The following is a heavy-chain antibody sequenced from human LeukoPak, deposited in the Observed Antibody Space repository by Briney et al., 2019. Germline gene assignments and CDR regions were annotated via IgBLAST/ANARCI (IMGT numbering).Heavy chain of an antibody. J-gene: IGHJ5*02. CDR1: GGSISSYY. Sequence: SETLSLTCTVSGGSISSYYWSWIRQPPGKGLEWIGYIYYSGSTNYNPSPKSRVTISVDTSKNQFSLKLSSVTAADTAVYYCARGRYSSGWGGDNWFDPWGQGTLVTVSS. V-gene: IGHV4-59*08. CDR2: IYYSGST. D-gene: IGHD6-19*01. CDR3: ARGRYSSGWGGDNWFDP.